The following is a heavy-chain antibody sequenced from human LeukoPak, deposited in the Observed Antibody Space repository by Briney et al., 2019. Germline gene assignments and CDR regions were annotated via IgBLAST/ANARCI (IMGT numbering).Heavy chain of an antibody. CDR3: AKGGYYDSSGYYYVEYYFDY. D-gene: IGHD3-22*01. CDR2: ISSTGTDM. CDR1: RFTFSDYY. Sequence: GGSLRLSCAASRFTFSDYYMSWIRQAPGRGLEWLAYISSTGTDMLYADSVMGRFTISRDNSKNTLYLQMNSLIPEDTAVYYCAKGGYYDSSGYYYVEYYFDYWGQGTLVTVSS. V-gene: IGHV3-11*04. J-gene: IGHJ4*02.